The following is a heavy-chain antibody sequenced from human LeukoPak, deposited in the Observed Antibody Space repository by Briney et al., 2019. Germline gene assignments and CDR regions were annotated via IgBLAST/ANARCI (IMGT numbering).Heavy chain of an antibody. V-gene: IGHV4-30-4*08. CDR2: IYYSAST. D-gene: IGHD1-26*01. Sequence: SETLSLTCTVSGGSISSGDYYWSWIRQPPGKGLEWIGYIYYSASTYYNPSLKSRVTISVDTSKNQFSLKLSSVTAADTAVYYCARGGVGATPAGYYYYMDVWGKGTTVTVSS. J-gene: IGHJ6*03. CDR3: ARGGVGATPAGYYYYMDV. CDR1: GGSISSGDYY.